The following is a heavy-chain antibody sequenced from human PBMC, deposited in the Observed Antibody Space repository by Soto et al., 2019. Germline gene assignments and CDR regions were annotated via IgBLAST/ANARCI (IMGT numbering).Heavy chain of an antibody. J-gene: IGHJ4*02. CDR3: ASHTNDFWSGSRLDY. CDR1: GGSISSSNW. D-gene: IGHD3-3*01. Sequence: QVQLQESGPGLVKPSGTLSLTCAVSGGSISSSNWWSWVRQPPGKGLEWTGEIYHSGSTNYNPSLKSRVTISVDKSKNQFSLKLSSVTAADTAVYYCASHTNDFWSGSRLDYWGQGTLVTVSS. CDR2: IYHSGST. V-gene: IGHV4-4*02.